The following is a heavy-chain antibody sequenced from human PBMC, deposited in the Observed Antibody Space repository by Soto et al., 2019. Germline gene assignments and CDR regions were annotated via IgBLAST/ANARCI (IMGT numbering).Heavy chain of an antibody. D-gene: IGHD1-26*01. J-gene: IGHJ4*02. V-gene: IGHV2-5*01. CDR2: IYWNDDK. Sequence: QITLKESGPTLVKPTQTLTLTCTFSGFSLSANGVAVDWIRQPPGKALEWLALIYWNDDKRYSPSLRSRLTITKDTPKNQVVLTMTNMDPVDTATYYCAHRYWELPRDWGQGTLVTVSS. CDR1: GFSLSANGVA. CDR3: AHRYWELPRD.